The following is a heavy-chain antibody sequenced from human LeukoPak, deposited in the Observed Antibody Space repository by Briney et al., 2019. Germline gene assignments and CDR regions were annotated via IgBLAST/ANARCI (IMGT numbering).Heavy chain of an antibody. D-gene: IGHD2-2*01. J-gene: IGHJ6*02. V-gene: IGHV3-13*01. CDR3: ARGVPGRNPPPYGMDV. CDR2: IGTAGDT. Sequence: GGSLRLSFAASGFTFSSYDMHWVRQATGKGLEWVSGIGTAGDTYYPGSVKGRFTISRENDKNSLYLQMNSLRAGDTAVYYCARGVPGRNPPPYGMDVWGQGTTVTVSS. CDR1: GFTFSSYD.